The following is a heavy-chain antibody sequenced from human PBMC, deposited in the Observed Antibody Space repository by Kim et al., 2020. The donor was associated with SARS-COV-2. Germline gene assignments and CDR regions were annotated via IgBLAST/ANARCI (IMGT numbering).Heavy chain of an antibody. CDR1: GFTFSSYG. D-gene: IGHD2-2*01. CDR2: ISYDGSNK. CDR3: AKDGLIYCSSTSCPSYFDY. J-gene: IGHJ4*02. V-gene: IGHV3-30*18. Sequence: GGSLRLSCAASGFTFSSYGMHWVRQAPGKGLEWVAVISYDGSNKYYADSVKGRFTISRDNSKNTLYLQMNSLRAEDTAVYYCAKDGLIYCSSTSCPSYFDYWGQGTLVTVSS.